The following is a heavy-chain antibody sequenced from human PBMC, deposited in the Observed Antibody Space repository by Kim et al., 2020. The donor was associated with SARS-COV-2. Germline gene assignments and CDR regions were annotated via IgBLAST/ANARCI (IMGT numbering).Heavy chain of an antibody. J-gene: IGHJ6*02. CDR1: GGTFSSYA. D-gene: IGHD3-10*01. CDR2: IIPIFGTA. V-gene: IGHV1-69*13. CDR3: ARNVVRGTNLHYYYYGMDV. Sequence: SVKVSCKASGGTFSSYAISWVRQAPGQGLEWMGGIIPIFGTANYAQKFQGRVTITADESTSTAYMELSSLRSEDTAVYYCARNVVRGTNLHYYYYGMDVWGQGTTVTVSS.